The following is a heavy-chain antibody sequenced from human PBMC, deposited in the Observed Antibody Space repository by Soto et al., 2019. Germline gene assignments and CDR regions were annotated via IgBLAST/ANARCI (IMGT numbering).Heavy chain of an antibody. D-gene: IGHD4-4*01. CDR2: ISGSGGST. CDR1: GFIFSSYA. J-gene: IGHJ6*02. Sequence: GGSLRXXCAASGFIFSSYAMSWVRQAPGKGLEWVSAISGSGGSTYYADSVKGRFTISRDNSKNSLYLQMNSLRAEDTSVYFFARVYYSNLPYYFYYMDVWGQGTTVTVSS. CDR3: ARVYYSNLPYYFYYMDV. V-gene: IGHV3-23*01.